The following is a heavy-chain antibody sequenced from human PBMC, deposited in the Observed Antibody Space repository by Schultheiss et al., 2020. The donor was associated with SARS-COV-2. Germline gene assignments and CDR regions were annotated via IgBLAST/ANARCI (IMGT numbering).Heavy chain of an antibody. V-gene: IGHV3-33*08. CDR2: IWYDGSNK. CDR1: GFTFSSYG. D-gene: IGHD2-21*02. Sequence: GESLKISCAASGFTFSSYGMNWVRQAPGKGLEWVAVIWYDGSNKYYADSVKGRFTISRDNSKNTLYLQMNSLRAEDTAIYYCARDSTYCSGDCSFDYWGQGTLVTVSS. J-gene: IGHJ4*02. CDR3: ARDSTYCSGDCSFDY.